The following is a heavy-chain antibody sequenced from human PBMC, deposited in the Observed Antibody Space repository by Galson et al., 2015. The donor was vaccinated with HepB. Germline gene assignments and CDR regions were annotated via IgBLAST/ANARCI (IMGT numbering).Heavy chain of an antibody. V-gene: IGHV4-31*03. CDR2: IYSSGTT. CDR3: AREVENFFDP. CDR1: GGSISSGGHY. Sequence: LSLTCTVSGGSISSGGHYWTWIRQHPVKGLEWIGYIYSSGTTYYNPSLMSRLTISIDTSKNQFSLKLTSVTAADTAVYYCAREVENFFDPWGQGTLVTVSS. J-gene: IGHJ5*02.